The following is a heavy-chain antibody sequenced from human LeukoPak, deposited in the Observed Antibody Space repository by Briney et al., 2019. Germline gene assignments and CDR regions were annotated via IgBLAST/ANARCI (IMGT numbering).Heavy chain of an antibody. D-gene: IGHD6-13*01. Sequence: PSGTLSLTCDVSGASISSNNWWSWVRQPPGKGLEWIGEIFHGGNTNYNPSLKSRVTISVGKSSNQFSLKLSSVTAADTAVYYCARNKESNSWYPVFDYWGQGTPVTVSS. J-gene: IGHJ4*02. CDR3: ARNKESNSWYPVFDY. CDR1: GASISSNNW. V-gene: IGHV4-4*02. CDR2: IFHGGNT.